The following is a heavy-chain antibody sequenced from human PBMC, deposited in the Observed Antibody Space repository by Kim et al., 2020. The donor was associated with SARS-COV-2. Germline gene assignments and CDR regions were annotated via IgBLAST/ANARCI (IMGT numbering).Heavy chain of an antibody. V-gene: IGHV4-39*01. CDR1: GGSLSSSSYY. J-gene: IGHJ3*01. Sequence: SETLSLTCTVSGGSLSSSSYYWGWIRQPPGKGLEWIGSIYYSGSTYYNPSLKSRVTISVDTSKNQFSLKLSSLTAADTAVYYCARSLGAGPSTIFGVVSIPDAFDVWGQGTMVTISS. CDR2: IYYSGST. D-gene: IGHD3-3*01. CDR3: ARSLGAGPSTIFGVVSIPDAFDV.